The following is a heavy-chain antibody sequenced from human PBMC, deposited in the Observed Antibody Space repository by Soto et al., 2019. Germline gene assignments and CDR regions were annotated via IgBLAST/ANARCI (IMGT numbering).Heavy chain of an antibody. D-gene: IGHD1-26*01. J-gene: IGHJ3*02. V-gene: IGHV1-69*02. CDR3: AAGGHGAFDI. Sequence: QFQLVQSRAEVKKPGSSVKVSCKASGDTFSSDTISWVRQAPGKGLEWMGRIIPILDIAHYAQKMQGRVTITADKSTSTAYMELSSLRSEDTAVYYCAAGGHGAFDIWGQGKRVTVSS. CDR1: GDTFSSDT. CDR2: IIPILDIA.